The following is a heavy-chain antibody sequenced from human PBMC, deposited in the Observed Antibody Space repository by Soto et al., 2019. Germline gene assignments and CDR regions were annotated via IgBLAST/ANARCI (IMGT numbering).Heavy chain of an antibody. Sequence: QVQLVQSGAEVKKPGASVKVSCKASGYTFTSYDINWVRQATGQGLEWMGWMNPNSGNTGYAQKFQGRXTXTXXTSISTAYMELSSLRSEDTAVYYCASELSSGWFSNWGQGTLVTVSS. J-gene: IGHJ4*02. V-gene: IGHV1-8*01. CDR1: GYTFTSYD. D-gene: IGHD6-19*01. CDR2: MNPNSGNT. CDR3: ASELSSGWFSN.